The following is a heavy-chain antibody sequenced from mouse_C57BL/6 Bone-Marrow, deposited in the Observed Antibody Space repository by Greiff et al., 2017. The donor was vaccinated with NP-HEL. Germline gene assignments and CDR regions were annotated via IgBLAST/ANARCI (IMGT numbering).Heavy chain of an antibody. J-gene: IGHJ4*01. Sequence: LVKPGDSVKISCKASGYSFTGYFMNWVMQSHGKSLEWIGRINPYNGDTFYNQKFKGKATLTVDKSSSTAHMELRSLTSEDSAVYYCARRWLLGLYYAMDYWGQGTSVTVSS. CDR3: ARRWLLGLYYAMDY. V-gene: IGHV1-20*01. CDR2: INPYNGDT. D-gene: IGHD2-3*01. CDR1: GYSFTGYF.